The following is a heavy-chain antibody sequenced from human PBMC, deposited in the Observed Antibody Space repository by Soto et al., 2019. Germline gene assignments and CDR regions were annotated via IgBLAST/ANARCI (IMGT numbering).Heavy chain of an antibody. Sequence: GASVKVSCKASGYTFTSYDINWVRQATGQGLEWMGWMNPNSGNTGYAQKFQGRVTMTRNTSISTAYMELSSLRSEDTAVYYCARSLEWSSYYYYGMDVWGQGTTVTVSS. V-gene: IGHV1-8*01. CDR3: ARSLEWSSYYYYGMDV. J-gene: IGHJ6*02. D-gene: IGHD3-3*01. CDR2: MNPNSGNT. CDR1: GYTFTSYD.